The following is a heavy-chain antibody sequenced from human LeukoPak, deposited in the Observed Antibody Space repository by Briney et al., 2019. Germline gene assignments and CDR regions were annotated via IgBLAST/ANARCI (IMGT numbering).Heavy chain of an antibody. CDR1: GFAFGNYA. V-gene: IGHV3-23*01. D-gene: IGHD4-17*01. J-gene: IGHJ4*02. Sequence: GGSLRLSCAASGFAFGNYATGWVRQAPGKGLEWVSSIDSSGSYTPSADSVKGRFTIYRDNSENTVYLQMNSLRAEDTAVYSCAKISTVTENFHHWGQGTLVTVSS. CDR3: AKISTVTENFHH. CDR2: IDSSGSYT.